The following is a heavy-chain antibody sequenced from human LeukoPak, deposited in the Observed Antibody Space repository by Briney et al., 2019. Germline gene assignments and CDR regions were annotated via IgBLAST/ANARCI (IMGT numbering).Heavy chain of an antibody. CDR1: GGTFSSYA. J-gene: IGHJ4*02. V-gene: IGHV1-69*13. Sequence: GASVKVSCKASGGTFSSYAISWVRQAPGQGLEWMGGIIPIFGTANYAQKFQGRVTITADESTSTAYMELSSLRSEDTAVYYCARGRYDFWSGYPSDYWGQGTLVTVPS. D-gene: IGHD3-3*01. CDR3: ARGRYDFWSGYPSDY. CDR2: IIPIFGTA.